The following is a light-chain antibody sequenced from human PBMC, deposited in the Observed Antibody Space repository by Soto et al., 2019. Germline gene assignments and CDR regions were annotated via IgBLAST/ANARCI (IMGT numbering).Light chain of an antibody. V-gene: IGKV1-5*03. J-gene: IGKJ1*01. CDR2: KAS. CDR1: QSINSW. Sequence: DVQMTQSPSTLSASVGDRVTITCRASQSINSWLAWYQQKPGKVPKLLIYKASSLETGVPSRFRGDGSGTEFTLTIGSLQPDDFASYYCQQYNSYPRTFGQGTKVEI. CDR3: QQYNSYPRT.